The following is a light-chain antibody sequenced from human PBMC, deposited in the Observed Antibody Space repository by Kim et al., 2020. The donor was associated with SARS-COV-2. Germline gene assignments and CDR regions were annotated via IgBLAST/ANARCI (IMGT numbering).Light chain of an antibody. V-gene: IGLV3-25*03. CDR1: ALATQY. Sequence: SYELRQSPSVSVSPGQTARITCSGDALATQYVYWYQQKPGQAPVLVIYKDRQRPSGIPERFSGSRSGTIGTLTVGGVQAEDEADYYCQSADSSGRV. CDR3: QSADSSGRV. J-gene: IGLJ3*02. CDR2: KDR.